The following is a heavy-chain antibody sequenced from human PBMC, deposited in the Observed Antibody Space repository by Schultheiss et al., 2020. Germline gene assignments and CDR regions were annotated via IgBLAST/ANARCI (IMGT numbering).Heavy chain of an antibody. CDR3: ARGKYGDYSSWFDP. CDR1: GGSISSYY. D-gene: IGHD4-17*01. CDR2: IYYSGST. J-gene: IGHJ5*02. V-gene: IGHV4-59*01. Sequence: GSLRLSCTVSGGSISSYYWSWIRQPPGKGLEWIGYIYYSGSTNYNPSLKSRVTISVDTSKNQFSLKLSSVTAADTAVYYCARGKYGDYSSWFDPWGQGTLVTVSS.